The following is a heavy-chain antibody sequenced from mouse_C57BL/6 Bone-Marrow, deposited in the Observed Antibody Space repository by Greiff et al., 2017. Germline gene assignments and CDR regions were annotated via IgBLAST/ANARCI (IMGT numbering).Heavy chain of an antibody. CDR3: TTRDGS. CDR1: GFNFKDYY. CDR2: IDPEDGDT. J-gene: IGHJ2*01. Sequence: VQLQQSGAELVRPGASVKLSCTASGFNFKDYYMHWVKQRPEQGLEWIGRIDPEDGDTEYAPKFQGKATMTADTSSSTAYLQLSSLTSEDAAVYYCTTRDGSWGQGTTLTVSS. D-gene: IGHD2-3*01. V-gene: IGHV14-1*01.